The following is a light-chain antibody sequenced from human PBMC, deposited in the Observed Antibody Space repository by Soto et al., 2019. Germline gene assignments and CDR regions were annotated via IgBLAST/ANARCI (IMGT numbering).Light chain of an antibody. V-gene: IGKV1-8*01. CDR2: AAS. CDR1: QGISSY. Sequence: AIRMTQSPSSLSASTGDRVTITCRASQGISSYLAWYQQKPGKAPKLLIYAASTLQSVVPSRFSGSGSGTDFTLTISCLQSEDFATYYCQHYYSYPLTFGGGTKVEIK. CDR3: QHYYSYPLT. J-gene: IGKJ4*01.